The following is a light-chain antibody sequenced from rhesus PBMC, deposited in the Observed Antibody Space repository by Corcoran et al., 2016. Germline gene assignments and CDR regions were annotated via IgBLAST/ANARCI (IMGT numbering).Light chain of an antibody. CDR2: QAS. V-gene: IGKV7-13*01. J-gene: IGKJ2*01. CDR3: LQTKKSPYS. CDR1: ESVSVFGINF. Sequence: DIVLTQSPASLAVSPRQRATITCRTSESVSVFGINFIHWYQQKPGQPPKLLLYQASKKNRGVQARFSGSGSGTNFTLTINPVEADDAADYYCLQTKKSPYSFGQGTKVEIK.